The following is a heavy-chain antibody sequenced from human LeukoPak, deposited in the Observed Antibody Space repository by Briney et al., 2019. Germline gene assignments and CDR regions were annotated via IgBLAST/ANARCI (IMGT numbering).Heavy chain of an antibody. CDR1: GGSISSVGYY. D-gene: IGHD3-22*01. J-gene: IGHJ5*02. CDR3: ARAYDSSGYLEWLDP. Sequence: SQTLSLTCTVSGGSISSVGYYWSWIRQHPGKGLEWIGYIYYSGSTYYNPSLKSRVTISVDTSKNQFSLKLSSVTAADTAVYYCARAYDSSGYLEWLDPWGQGTLVTVSS. CDR2: IYYSGST. V-gene: IGHV4-31*03.